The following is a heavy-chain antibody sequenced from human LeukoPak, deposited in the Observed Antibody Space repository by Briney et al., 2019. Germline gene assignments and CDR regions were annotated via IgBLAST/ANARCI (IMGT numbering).Heavy chain of an antibody. D-gene: IGHD2-8*01. CDR1: GFTFSSYA. Sequence: PGRSLRLSCAASGFTFSSYAMHWVRQAPGKGLEWVAVISYDGSNKYYADSVKGRFTISRDNSKNTLYLQMNSLRAEDTAVYYCARGPERTGAGTRYYYDMDVWGQGTTVTVSS. J-gene: IGHJ6*02. CDR3: ARGPERTGAGTRYYYDMDV. V-gene: IGHV3-30-3*01. CDR2: ISYDGSNK.